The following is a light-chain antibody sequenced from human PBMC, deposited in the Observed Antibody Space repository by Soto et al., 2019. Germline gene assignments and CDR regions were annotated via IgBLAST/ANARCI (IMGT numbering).Light chain of an antibody. Sequence: EIVMTQSPATLSVSPGERATLSCRASQSVSSNLAWYQQKPSQAPRLLIYGASTRATGIPARFSGSGSGTEFTLTISSLQSEDFAVYYCQQYNNWPFTFGPGTNVDIK. CDR1: QSVSSN. CDR3: QQYNNWPFT. CDR2: GAS. J-gene: IGKJ3*01. V-gene: IGKV3-15*01.